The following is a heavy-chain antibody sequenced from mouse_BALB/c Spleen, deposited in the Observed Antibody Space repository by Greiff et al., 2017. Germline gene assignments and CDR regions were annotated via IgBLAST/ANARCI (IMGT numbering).Heavy chain of an antibody. CDR3: ARPDY. CDR1: GYTFTSYW. J-gene: IGHJ2*01. Sequence: QVQLQQSGAELARPGASVKLSCKASGYTFTSYWMQWVKQRPGQGLEWIGAIYPGDGDTRYTQKFKGKATLTADKSSSTAYMQLSSLASEDSAVYYCARPDYWGQGTTLTGSS. V-gene: IGHV1-87*01. CDR2: IYPGDGDT.